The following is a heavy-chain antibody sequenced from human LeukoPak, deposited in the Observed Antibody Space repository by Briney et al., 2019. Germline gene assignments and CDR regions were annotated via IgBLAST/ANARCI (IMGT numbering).Heavy chain of an antibody. CDR3: ARDCSSTSCSDY. V-gene: IGHV3-11*01. J-gene: IGHJ4*02. CDR2: ISSSGSTI. Sequence: PGGSLRLSCAASGFTFSDYYMSSIRQAPGKVMHRVSYISSSGSTIYYADSVKGRFTISRDNAKNSLYLQMNSLRAEDTAVHYCARDCSSTSCSDYWGQGTLVTVSS. CDR1: GFTFSDYY. D-gene: IGHD2-2*01.